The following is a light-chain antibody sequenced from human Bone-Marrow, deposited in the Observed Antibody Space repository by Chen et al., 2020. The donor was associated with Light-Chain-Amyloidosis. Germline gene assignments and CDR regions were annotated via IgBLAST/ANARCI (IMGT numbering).Light chain of an antibody. CDR3: VLYMGSGISV. CDR2: NTN. J-gene: IGLJ3*02. Sequence: QTVVSQEPSLSVCPGGTVKVTCGLTSGSVSASYYPSWYQQTPGQAPLTLIYNTNSRSSGVPDCVSGSILGNKAAITRTGAQADAESDYYCVLYMGSGISVFGGGTKLTVL. V-gene: IGLV8-61*02. CDR1: SGSVSASYY.